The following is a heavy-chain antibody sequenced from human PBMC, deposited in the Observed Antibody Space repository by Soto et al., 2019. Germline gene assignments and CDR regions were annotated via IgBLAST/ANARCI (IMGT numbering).Heavy chain of an antibody. CDR1: GDSVSSNTAA. CDR3: ARGVAGSGFDL. CDR2: TYYRSNWRH. D-gene: IGHD6-19*01. Sequence: SQTLSLTCAISGDSVSSNTAAWNWIRSSPSRGLEWLGRTYYRSNWRHDYAVSVKSRITVNPDTSKNHFSLQLNSVTPDDTAVYYCARGVAGSGFDLWGQGTPVTVPS. V-gene: IGHV6-1*01. J-gene: IGHJ4*02.